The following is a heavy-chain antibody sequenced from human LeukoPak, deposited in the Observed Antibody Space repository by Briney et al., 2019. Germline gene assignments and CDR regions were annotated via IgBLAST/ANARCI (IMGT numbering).Heavy chain of an antibody. Sequence: PSETLSLTCAVYGGSFSGYYWNWIRQPPGKGLEWIGEISHRGSINSNPSLKSRVTMSVDTSKNQFSLQLRSVNAADTAVYYCASISGSYNGFAIWGQGTMVTVSS. D-gene: IGHD1-26*01. CDR2: ISHRGSI. CDR1: GGSFSGYY. V-gene: IGHV4-34*01. J-gene: IGHJ3*02. CDR3: ASISGSYNGFAI.